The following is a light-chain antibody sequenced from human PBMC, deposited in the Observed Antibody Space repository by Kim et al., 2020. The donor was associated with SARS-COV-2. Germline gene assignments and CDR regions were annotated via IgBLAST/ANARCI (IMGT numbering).Light chain of an antibody. Sequence: DVVMTQSPLSLPVTLGQPASISCRSSQSLVRSDGDTYLNWFQQRPGQSPRRLIYKISNRDSGVPDRFSGSGSGTDFTLRISRVEAEDVGIYYCMQNSHWPLTSGGGTKVDIK. CDR1: QSLVRSDGDTY. J-gene: IGKJ4*01. CDR2: KIS. CDR3: MQNSHWPLT. V-gene: IGKV2-30*02.